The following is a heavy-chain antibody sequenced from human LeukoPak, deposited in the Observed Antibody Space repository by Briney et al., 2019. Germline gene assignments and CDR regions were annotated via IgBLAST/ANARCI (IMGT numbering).Heavy chain of an antibody. CDR1: GGSVSSGSYY. CDR3: ARVLLWFGDYWFDP. V-gene: IGHV4-61*01. Sequence: SETLSLTCTVSGGSVSSGSYYWSWIRQPPGKGLEWIGEINHSGSTNYNPSLKSRVTISVDTSKNQFSLKLSSVTAADTAVYYCARVLLWFGDYWFDPWGQGTLVTVSS. J-gene: IGHJ5*02. D-gene: IGHD3-10*01. CDR2: INHSGST.